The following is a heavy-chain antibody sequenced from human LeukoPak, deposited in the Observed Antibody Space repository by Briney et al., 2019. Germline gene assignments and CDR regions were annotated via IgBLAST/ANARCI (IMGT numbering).Heavy chain of an antibody. CDR3: ARGRFRSSGWYSWEDYYYGMDV. D-gene: IGHD6-19*01. CDR2: ISYDGSNK. CDR1: GFTFSSYA. Sequence: PGRSLRLSCAASGFTFSSYAMHWVRQAPGKGLEWVAVISYDGSNKYYADSVKGRFTISRDNSKNTLYLQMNSLRAEDTAVYYCARGRFRSSGWYSWEDYYYGMDVWGQGTTVTVSS. V-gene: IGHV3-30*04. J-gene: IGHJ6*02.